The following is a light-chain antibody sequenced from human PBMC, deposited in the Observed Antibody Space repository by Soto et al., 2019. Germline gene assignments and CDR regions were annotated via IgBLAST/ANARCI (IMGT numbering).Light chain of an antibody. V-gene: IGLV2-14*01. J-gene: IGLJ2*01. Sequence: SSPTQPAPLSGAPGQAVTISRPGNSSVVGGYNYVSWYQQHPGKAPKLMIYDVSNRPSGVSNRFSGSKSGNTASLTISGLQAEDEADYYCSSYTSSSTLVFGGGTQLTVL. CDR3: SSYTSSSTLV. CDR2: DVS. CDR1: SSVVGGYNY.